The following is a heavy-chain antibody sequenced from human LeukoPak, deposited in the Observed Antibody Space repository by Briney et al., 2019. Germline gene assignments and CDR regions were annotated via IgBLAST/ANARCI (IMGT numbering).Heavy chain of an antibody. D-gene: IGHD4-17*01. CDR2: ISGYTGNT. CDR1: GYTFTSYY. CDR3: ARVGLDYGDYRLSASYYYYGMDV. V-gene: IGHV1-18*04. J-gene: IGHJ6*02. Sequence: GASVKVSCKASGYTFTSYYMHWVRQAPGQGREWMGWISGYTGNTNYALKLQGRVTMTTDTSTSTAYMELRSLRSDDTAVYYCARVGLDYGDYRLSASYYYYGMDVWGQGTTVTVSS.